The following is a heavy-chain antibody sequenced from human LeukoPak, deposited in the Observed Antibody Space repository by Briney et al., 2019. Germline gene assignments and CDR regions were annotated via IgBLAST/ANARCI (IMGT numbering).Heavy chain of an antibody. CDR2: INSAGSST. V-gene: IGHV3-74*01. J-gene: IGHJ6*02. CDR1: GFTFSNYW. D-gene: IGHD3-9*01. CDR3: VRGSNDWIGMDV. Sequence: GGSLRLSCAGSGFTFSNYWVHWVRHAPGKGLVWVSRINSAGSSTDYADSVKGRFTISRDNAKNTLYLQMNSLRAEDMAVYYCVRGSNDWIGMDVWGQGTTVTVSS.